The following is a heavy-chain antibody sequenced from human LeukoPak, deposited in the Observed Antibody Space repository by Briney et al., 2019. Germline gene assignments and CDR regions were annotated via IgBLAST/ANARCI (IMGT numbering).Heavy chain of an antibody. CDR1: GFTVSSNY. J-gene: IGHJ3*02. CDR3: ATPHSSSWYGPDAFDI. Sequence: GGSLRLSCAASGFTVSSNYMSWVRQAPGKGLEWVSVIYSGGSTYCADSVKGRFTISRDDSKNTLYLQMNSLRAEDTAVYYCATPHSSSWYGPDAFDIWGQGTMVTVSS. CDR2: IYSGGST. V-gene: IGHV3-66*01. D-gene: IGHD6-13*01.